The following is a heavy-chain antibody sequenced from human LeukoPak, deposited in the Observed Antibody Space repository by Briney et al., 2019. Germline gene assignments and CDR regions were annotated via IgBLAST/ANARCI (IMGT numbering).Heavy chain of an antibody. V-gene: IGHV1-69*04. CDR3: ARDGDGHSSGWYRGYFDY. D-gene: IGHD6-19*01. Sequence: SVKVSCKASGGTFSSYAISWVRQAPGQGLEWMGRIIPIFGIANYAQKFQGRATITADKPTSTAYMELSSLRSEDTAVYYCARDGDGHSSGWYRGYFDYWGQGTLVTVSS. J-gene: IGHJ4*02. CDR2: IIPIFGIA. CDR1: GGTFSSYA.